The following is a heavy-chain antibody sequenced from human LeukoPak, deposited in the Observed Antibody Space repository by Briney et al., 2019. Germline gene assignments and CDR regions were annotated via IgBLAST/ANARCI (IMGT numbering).Heavy chain of an antibody. CDR1: GGSISTSNYY. D-gene: IGHD6-19*01. CDR2: INHSGST. J-gene: IGHJ4*02. CDR3: AREHPRSKQWLEPYFDY. V-gene: IGHV4-39*07. Sequence: SETLSLTCTVSGGSISTSNYYWGWIRQPPGKGLEWIGEINHSGSTNYNPSLKSRVTISVDTSKNQFSLKLSSVTAADTAVYYCAREHPRSKQWLEPYFDYWGQGTLVTVSS.